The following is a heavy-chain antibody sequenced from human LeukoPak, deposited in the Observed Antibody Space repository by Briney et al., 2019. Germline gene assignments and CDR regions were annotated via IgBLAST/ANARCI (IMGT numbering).Heavy chain of an antibody. D-gene: IGHD3-16*01. J-gene: IGHJ4*02. CDR1: GFTFSSYD. CDR3: VRDVGAVRGEVYFDY. CDR2: ITGSGPYI. V-gene: IGHV3-21*06. Sequence: GGSLRLSCRASGFTFSSYDMHWVRPAPGKGLEWVSSITGSGPYILYADSVKRRFTISRDNTKNLLYLEMNSLRAEDTAMYYCVRDVGAVRGEVYFDYWGQGTLVTVSS.